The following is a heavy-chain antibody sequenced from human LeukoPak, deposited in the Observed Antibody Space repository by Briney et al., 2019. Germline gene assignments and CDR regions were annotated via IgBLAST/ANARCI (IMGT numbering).Heavy chain of an antibody. J-gene: IGHJ3*02. V-gene: IGHV4-4*07. CDR3: ARRSQSPGMYAFDI. CDR1: GGSISSYY. Sequence: SETLSLTCTVSGGSISSYYWSWIRQPAGKGLEWIGRIYTSGSTNYNPSLKSRVTMSVDTSKNQFSLKLSSVTAADTAVYYCARRSQSPGMYAFDIWGQGTMVTVSS. CDR2: IYTSGST. D-gene: IGHD3-10*01.